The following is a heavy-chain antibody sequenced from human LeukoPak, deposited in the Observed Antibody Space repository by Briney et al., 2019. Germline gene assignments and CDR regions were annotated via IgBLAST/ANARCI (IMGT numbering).Heavy chain of an antibody. CDR2: IYYSGST. V-gene: IGHV4-59*12. D-gene: IGHD1-26*01. J-gene: IGHJ3*02. Sequence: SETLSLTCTVSGGSINSYYWSWIRQPPGKGLEWIGYIYYSGSTNYNPSLKSRVTISVDTSKNQFSLKLSSVTAADTAVYYCAGGSGSYPDAFDIWGQGTMVTVSS. CDR3: AGGSGSYPDAFDI. CDR1: GGSINSYY.